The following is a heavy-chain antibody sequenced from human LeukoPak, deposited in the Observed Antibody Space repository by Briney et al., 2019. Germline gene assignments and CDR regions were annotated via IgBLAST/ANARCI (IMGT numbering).Heavy chain of an antibody. Sequence: GGSLRLSCAASGFTFSSYAMSWVRQAPGKGLEWVSAISGSGGSTYYADSVKGRFTISRDNSKDTLYLQMNSLRAEDTAVYYCAKALGGDYYDSSGYHPFDYWGQGTLVTVSS. J-gene: IGHJ4*02. D-gene: IGHD3-22*01. CDR3: AKALGGDYYDSSGYHPFDY. CDR2: ISGSGGST. CDR1: GFTFSSYA. V-gene: IGHV3-23*01.